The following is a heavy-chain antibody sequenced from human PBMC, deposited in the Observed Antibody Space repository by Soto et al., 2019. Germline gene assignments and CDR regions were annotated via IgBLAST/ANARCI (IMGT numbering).Heavy chain of an antibody. CDR2: INPSDGSA. V-gene: IGHV1-46*03. CDR3: ARGGDGYAFDY. J-gene: IGHJ4*02. CDR1: GYTFTRNY. Sequence: ASVKVSCKASGYTFTRNYVHWLPQAPGQGLEWMGIINPSDGSATYAQSFQGRIAMTRDTSTSAVYVELSSLMSEDTAVFYCARGGDGYAFDYWGQGTLVTVSS. D-gene: IGHD2-2*01.